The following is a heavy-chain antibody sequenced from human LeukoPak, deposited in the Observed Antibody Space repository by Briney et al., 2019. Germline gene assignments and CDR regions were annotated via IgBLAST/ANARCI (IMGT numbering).Heavy chain of an antibody. Sequence: ASVKVSCKASGYTFTSYYMHWERQAPGQGLEWMGIINPSGGSTSYAQKFQGRVTMTRDTSTSTVYMELSSLRSEDTAVYYCASGVALDAFDIWGQGTMVTVSS. V-gene: IGHV1-46*01. J-gene: IGHJ3*02. CDR1: GYTFTSYY. D-gene: IGHD2-15*01. CDR2: INPSGGST. CDR3: ASGVALDAFDI.